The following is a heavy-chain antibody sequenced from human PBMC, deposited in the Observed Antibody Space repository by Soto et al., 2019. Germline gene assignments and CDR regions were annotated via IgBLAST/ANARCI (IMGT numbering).Heavy chain of an antibody. CDR1: GYTFTSYG. D-gene: IGHD2-15*01. CDR3: ARNEVADYYYYYYMDV. Sequence: ASVKVSCTASGYTFTSYGISWVRQAPGQGLEWMGWISAYNGNTNYAQKLQGRVTMTTDTSTSTAYMELRSLRSDDTAVYYCARNEVADYYYYYYMDVWGKGTTVTVSS. V-gene: IGHV1-18*01. CDR2: ISAYNGNT. J-gene: IGHJ6*03.